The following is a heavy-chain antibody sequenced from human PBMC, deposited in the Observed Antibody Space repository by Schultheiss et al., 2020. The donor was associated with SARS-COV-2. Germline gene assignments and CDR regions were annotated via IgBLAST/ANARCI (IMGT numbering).Heavy chain of an antibody. CDR2: ISSSSSYI. V-gene: IGHV3-21*04. CDR3: AKGDVEMATNVGFDI. D-gene: IGHD5-24*01. CDR1: GFTFSSYA. Sequence: GGSLRLSCAASGFTFSSYAMSWVRQAPGKGLEWVSSISSSSSYIYYADSVKGRFTISRDNAKNSLYLQMNSLRAEDTAVYYCAKGDVEMATNVGFDIWGQGTMVTVSS. J-gene: IGHJ3*02.